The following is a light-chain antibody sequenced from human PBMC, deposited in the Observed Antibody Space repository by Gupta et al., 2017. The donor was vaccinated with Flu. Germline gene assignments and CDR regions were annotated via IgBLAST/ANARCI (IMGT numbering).Light chain of an antibody. CDR1: QSISSY. CDR3: QQCDSTPRT. Sequence: DIQMTQSPPSLSASVGDRVTITCRASQSISSYLNWYQQKPGKAPKLLIYAASSLQSGVPSRFSGSGSGTDFTLTISSLQPEDFATYYCQQCDSTPRTFGQGTKVEIK. J-gene: IGKJ1*01. CDR2: AAS. V-gene: IGKV1-39*01.